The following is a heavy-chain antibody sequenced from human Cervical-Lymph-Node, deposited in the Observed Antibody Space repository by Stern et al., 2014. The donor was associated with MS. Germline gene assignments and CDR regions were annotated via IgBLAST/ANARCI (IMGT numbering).Heavy chain of an antibody. V-gene: IGHV1-69*01. Sequence: VQLEESGAEVKKPGSSVKVSCKASGGTFTNNAINWVRQAPGQGLEWMGGIIPVFGTTDYAQKFQGRVTIIADESSSTVYMELSSLRSDDTAVYYCSRVPQFVYDTSGDYDYYYGMDVWGQGTTVTVSS. J-gene: IGHJ6*02. D-gene: IGHD3-22*01. CDR3: SRVPQFVYDTSGDYDYYYGMDV. CDR1: GGTFTNNA. CDR2: IIPVFGTT.